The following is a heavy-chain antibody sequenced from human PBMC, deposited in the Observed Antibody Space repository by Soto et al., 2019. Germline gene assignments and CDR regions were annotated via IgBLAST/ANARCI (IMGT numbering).Heavy chain of an antibody. D-gene: IGHD6-19*01. J-gene: IGHJ5*02. V-gene: IGHV4-4*07. Sequence: SETLSLTCTVSGGSISSYDWSWIRHPAGKGLEWIGRIYTSGRTNYNPSLKSRVTMSVDTSKNKFSLKLSSVTAAETAVYYCARDPAAGTGWFDPWGQGGLVTVSS. CDR3: ARDPAAGTGWFDP. CDR2: IYTSGRT. CDR1: GGSISSYD.